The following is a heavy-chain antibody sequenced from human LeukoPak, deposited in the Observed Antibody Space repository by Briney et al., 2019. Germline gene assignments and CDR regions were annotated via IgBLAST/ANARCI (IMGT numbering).Heavy chain of an antibody. V-gene: IGHV4-59*01. Sequence: PSETLSLTCTVSGGSISSYYWSWIRQPPGKGLEWIGYIYYSGSTNYNPSLKSRVTISVDTSKNQFSLKLSSVTAADTAVYYCARARYRTYYYDSSGYSSGAFDIWGQGTMVTVSS. D-gene: IGHD3-22*01. CDR2: IYYSGST. CDR3: ARARYRTYYYDSSGYSSGAFDI. J-gene: IGHJ3*02. CDR1: GGSISSYY.